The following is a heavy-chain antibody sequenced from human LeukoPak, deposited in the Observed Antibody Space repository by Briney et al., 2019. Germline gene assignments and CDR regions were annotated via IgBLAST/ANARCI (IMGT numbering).Heavy chain of an antibody. CDR1: GDTFSSYT. J-gene: IGHJ3*02. V-gene: IGHV1-69*13. D-gene: IGHD6-13*01. Sequence: ASVKVSCKASGDTFSSYTIGWVRQAPGQGLEWMGGIIPIFGTTNYAQKFQGRVTLSADEPTSTAYMELTSLRSEDTAVYYCARLIPAGGTGDAFDIWGQGTMITVSS. CDR3: ARLIPAGGTGDAFDI. CDR2: IIPIFGTT.